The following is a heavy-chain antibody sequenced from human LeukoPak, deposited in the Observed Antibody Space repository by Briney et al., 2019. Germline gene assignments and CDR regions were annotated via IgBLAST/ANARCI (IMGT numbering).Heavy chain of an antibody. V-gene: IGHV1-2*02. J-gene: IGHJ4*02. CDR2: INPNSGGT. D-gene: IGHD6-13*01. Sequence: ASVKVSCKASGYTFTGYYMHWVRQAPGQGLEWMGWINPNSGGTNYAQKFQGRVTMTRDTSISTAYMKLSRLRSDDTAVYYCTRVRPPREAAAGIGYWGQGTLVTVSS. CDR3: TRVRPPREAAAGIGY. CDR1: GYTFTGYY.